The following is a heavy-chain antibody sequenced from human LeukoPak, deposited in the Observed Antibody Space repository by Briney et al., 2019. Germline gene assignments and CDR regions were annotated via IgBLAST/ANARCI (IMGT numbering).Heavy chain of an antibody. Sequence: GGSLILSCAASGFTFSDYSLNWVRQAPGKGLEWVSCISGDSRYIYYADSVKGRSTISRDNAQNSLYLHMNRLRAEDTAVYYCARGPFSSSWSEFDYWGQGTLVTVSS. CDR2: ISGDSRYI. D-gene: IGHD6-13*01. J-gene: IGHJ4*02. CDR1: GFTFSDYS. V-gene: IGHV3-21*06. CDR3: ARGPFSSSWSEFDY.